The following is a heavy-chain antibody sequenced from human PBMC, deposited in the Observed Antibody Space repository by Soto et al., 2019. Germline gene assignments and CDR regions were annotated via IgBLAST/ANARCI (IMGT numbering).Heavy chain of an antibody. D-gene: IGHD3-10*01. CDR3: ARGLILWFGELSRRGGYYYYMDV. V-gene: IGHV4-34*01. J-gene: IGHJ6*03. Sequence: QVQLQQWGAGLLKPSETLSLTCAVYGGSFSGYQWSWIRQTPGKGLEWIGEINDSGNINYNPSLKSRVSIFVDTAKKQISRKLSSVTAADTAVYYCARGLILWFGELSRRGGYYYYMDVRGKGTTVTVSS. CDR1: GGSFSGYQ. CDR2: INDSGNI.